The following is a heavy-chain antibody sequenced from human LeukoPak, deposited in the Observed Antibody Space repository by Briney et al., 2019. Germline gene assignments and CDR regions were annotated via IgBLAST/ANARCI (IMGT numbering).Heavy chain of an antibody. V-gene: IGHV3-74*01. D-gene: IGHD3-22*01. CDR3: AKDRLTYYYDSSGYYYPYFDY. J-gene: IGHJ4*02. CDR2: ICPDGTVT. CDR1: GFTFSNYC. Sequence: GGSLRVSCAASGFTFSNYCMHWVRQIPGKGLVWVSRICPDGTVTNYADSVKGRFTISRGNAKNMVFLQMNSLRADDTAVYYCAKDRLTYYYDSSGYYYPYFDYWGQGTLVTVSS.